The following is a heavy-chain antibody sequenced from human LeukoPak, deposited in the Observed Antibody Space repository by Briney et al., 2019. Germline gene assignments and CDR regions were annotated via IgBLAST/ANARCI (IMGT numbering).Heavy chain of an antibody. Sequence: SETLSLTCIVSGGSISSSSYYWGWIRQPPGKGLEWIGSIYYSGSTYYNPSLKSRVTISVDTSKNPFSLKLSSVTAADTAVYYCARHPGSVAVAGTPWFDPWGQGTLVTVSS. CDR1: GGSISSSSYY. CDR3: ARHPGSVAVAGTPWFDP. CDR2: IYYSGST. D-gene: IGHD6-19*01. V-gene: IGHV4-39*01. J-gene: IGHJ5*02.